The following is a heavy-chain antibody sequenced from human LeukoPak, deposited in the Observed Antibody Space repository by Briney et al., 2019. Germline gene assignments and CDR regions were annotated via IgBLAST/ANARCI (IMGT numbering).Heavy chain of an antibody. CDR1: GFVFSDYF. V-gene: IGHV3-11*04. CDR3: ARIGLGVSFGSGFDY. D-gene: IGHD3-10*01. CDR2: IGTSDSTI. Sequence: GALRLSCAASGFVFSDYFMSWIRQAPGKGLEWISYIGTSDSTIYYADSVKGRFTISRDDSKNTLFLQMNSLRVEDTAMYHCARIGLGVSFGSGFDYWGQGTLVTVTS. J-gene: IGHJ4*02.